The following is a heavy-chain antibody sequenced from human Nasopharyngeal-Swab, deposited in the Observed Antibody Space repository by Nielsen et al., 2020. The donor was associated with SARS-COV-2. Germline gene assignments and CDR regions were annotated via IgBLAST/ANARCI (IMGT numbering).Heavy chain of an antibody. CDR2: ISGSGGST. V-gene: IGHV3-23*01. Sequence: GESLKISCAASGFTFSSYAMSWVRQAPGKGLEWVSAISGSGGSTYYADSVKGRFTISRDNSKNTLYLQINSLRAEDTAVYYCAKALLHIVVVTAPGGYWGQGTLVTVSS. D-gene: IGHD2-21*02. J-gene: IGHJ4*02. CDR1: GFTFSSYA. CDR3: AKALLHIVVVTAPGGY.